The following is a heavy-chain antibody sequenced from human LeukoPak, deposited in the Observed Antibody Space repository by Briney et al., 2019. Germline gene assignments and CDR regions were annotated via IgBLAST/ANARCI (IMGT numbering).Heavy chain of an antibody. CDR1: GYTFTGYY. CDR2: INPNSGGT. Sequence: GASVKVSCKASGYTFTGYYMLWVRQAPGQGLEWMGWINPNSGGTNYAQKFQGRVTMTRDTSISTAYMELSRLRSDDTAVYYCARVAVQSYYDSSGYLTYFDYWGQGTLVTVSS. J-gene: IGHJ4*02. V-gene: IGHV1-2*02. CDR3: ARVAVQSYYDSSGYLTYFDY. D-gene: IGHD3-22*01.